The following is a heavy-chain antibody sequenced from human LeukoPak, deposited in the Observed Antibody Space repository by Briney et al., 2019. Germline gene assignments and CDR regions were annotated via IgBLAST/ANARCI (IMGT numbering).Heavy chain of an antibody. Sequence: SSETLSLTCAVYGGSFSGYYWSWIRQPPGKGLEWIGEINHSGSTNYNPSLKSQVTISVDTSKNQFSLKLSSVTAADTAVYYCARVPSPVLRFLEWSNDAFDIWGQGTMVTVSS. D-gene: IGHD3-3*01. J-gene: IGHJ3*02. CDR3: ARVPSPVLRFLEWSNDAFDI. V-gene: IGHV4-34*01. CDR1: GGSFSGYY. CDR2: INHSGST.